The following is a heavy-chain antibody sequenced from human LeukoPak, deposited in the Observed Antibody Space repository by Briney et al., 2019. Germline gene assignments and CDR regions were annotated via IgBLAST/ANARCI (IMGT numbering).Heavy chain of an antibody. CDR3: ARGVRSYDAFDI. J-gene: IGHJ3*02. CDR1: GGSISSYY. Sequence: SETLSLTCTVSGGSISSYYWSWIRQPPGKGLEWIGYIYYSGSTNYNPSLKSRVTLSVDTSKNQFSLKLSSVTAADTAVYYCARGVRSYDAFDIWGQGTMVTVST. V-gene: IGHV4-59*01. CDR2: IYYSGST. D-gene: IGHD3-16*01.